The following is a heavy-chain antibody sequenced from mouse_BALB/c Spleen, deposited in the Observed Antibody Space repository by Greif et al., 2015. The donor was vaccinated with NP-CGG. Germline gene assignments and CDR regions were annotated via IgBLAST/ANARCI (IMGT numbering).Heavy chain of an antibody. CDR2: IYPGSGNT. J-gene: IGHJ4*01. D-gene: IGHD4-1*01. CDR1: GYTFTDYY. CDR3: ARRTGTEAMDY. Sequence: VQLQQSGPELVKPGASVKISCKASGYTFTDYYINWVKQKPGQGLEWIGWIYPGSGNTKYSEKLKGKATLTVDTSSSTAYMQLSSLTSEDTAVYFCARRTGTEAMDYWGQGTSVTVSS. V-gene: IGHV1-84*02.